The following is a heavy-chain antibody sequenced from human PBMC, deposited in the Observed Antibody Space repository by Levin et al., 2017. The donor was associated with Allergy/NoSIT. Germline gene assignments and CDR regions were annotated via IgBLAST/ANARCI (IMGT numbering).Heavy chain of an antibody. CDR3: ARDGSSWSLFDY. J-gene: IGHJ4*02. D-gene: IGHD6-13*01. CDR1: GFTFSSYG. Sequence: GGSLRLSCAASGFTFSSYGMHWVRQAPGKGLEWVAVIWYDGSNKYYADSVKGRFTISRDNSKNTLYLQMNSLRAEDTAVYYCARDGSSWSLFDYWGQGTLVTVSS. CDR2: IWYDGSNK. V-gene: IGHV3-33*01.